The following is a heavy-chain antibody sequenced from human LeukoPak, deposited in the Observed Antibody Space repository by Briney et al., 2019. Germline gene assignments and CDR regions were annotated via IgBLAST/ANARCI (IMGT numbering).Heavy chain of an antibody. CDR1: GGTFSNYG. J-gene: IGHJ1*01. V-gene: IGHV1-69*13. Sequence: SVKVSCKASGGTFSNYGISWVRQAPGQGLECMGGIIPIFGKANYAQKFQGRVTITADESTSTAYMELSSLRSEDTAVYYCAREYYYDSSGYYKYFQHWGQGTLVTVSS. CDR2: IIPIFGKA. D-gene: IGHD3-22*01. CDR3: AREYYYDSSGYYKYFQH.